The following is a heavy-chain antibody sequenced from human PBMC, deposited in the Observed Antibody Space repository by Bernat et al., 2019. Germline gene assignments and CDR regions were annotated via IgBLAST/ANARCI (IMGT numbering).Heavy chain of an antibody. J-gene: IGHJ5*02. CDR1: GFTFSDAA. V-gene: IGHV3-73*01. Sequence: EVQLLESGGGLVQPGGSLKLSCAASGFTFSDAAMHWVRQASGKGLEWVGRIRSKADSYATTYVASVKGRFTISRDDSKSTAYLQMNSLKTEDTAVYYCTREYSSGWPFDTWGQGTLVTVSS. CDR2: IRSKADSYAT. D-gene: IGHD6-19*01. CDR3: TREYSSGWPFDT.